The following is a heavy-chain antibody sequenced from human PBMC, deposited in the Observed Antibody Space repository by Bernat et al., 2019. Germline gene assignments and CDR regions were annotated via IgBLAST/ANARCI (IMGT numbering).Heavy chain of an antibody. D-gene: IGHD2-21*01. Sequence: EVQLVESGGGLVQPGGSPRLPCAATGFTFRNHWMSWVRQAPGKGLQGVARIRPDGSDTRCVDSVKGRFTISRDNAQNSLFLDMNRLRVEDTAVYYCARLPGLSTYYDYWGQGALVTVSS. V-gene: IGHV3-7*01. J-gene: IGHJ4*02. CDR2: IRPDGSDT. CDR1: GFTFRNHW. CDR3: ARLPGLSTYYDY.